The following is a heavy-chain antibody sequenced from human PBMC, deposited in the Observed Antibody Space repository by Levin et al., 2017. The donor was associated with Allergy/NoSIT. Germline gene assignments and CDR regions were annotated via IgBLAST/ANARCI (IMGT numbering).Heavy chain of an antibody. D-gene: IGHD1-26*01. CDR3: AGGPERWELLLK. J-gene: IGHJ4*02. Sequence: GGSLRLSCVASGFTVRNNYMSWVRQAPGKGLEWVSVIYTGGDTYYADSVKGRFTISRDNSKNTLYLQMNSLRPEDTAVYYCAGGPERWELLLKWGQGTLVTVSS. CDR1: GFTVRNNY. CDR2: IYTGGDT. V-gene: IGHV3-53*01.